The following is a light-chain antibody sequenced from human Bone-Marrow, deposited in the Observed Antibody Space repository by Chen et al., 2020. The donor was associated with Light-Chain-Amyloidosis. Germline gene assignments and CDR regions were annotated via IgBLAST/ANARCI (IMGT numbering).Light chain of an antibody. J-gene: IGLJ2*01. CDR3: QSADSSGTYEVI. Sequence: SSELTQPPSESVSPGQTARTTCPGDDLPTKYAYWYQQKPGQAPVLVIHRDTERPSGISERFSGSSSGTTATLTISGVQAEDEADYHCQSADSSGTYEVIFGGGTKLTVL. CDR2: RDT. CDR1: DLPTKY. V-gene: IGLV3-25*03.